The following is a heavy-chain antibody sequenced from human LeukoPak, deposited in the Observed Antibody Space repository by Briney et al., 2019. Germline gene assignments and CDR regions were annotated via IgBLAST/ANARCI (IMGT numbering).Heavy chain of an antibody. CDR2: INHSGST. D-gene: IGHD6-19*01. CDR3: ARARIAVAGPFDY. CDR1: GGSFSGYY. V-gene: IGHV4-34*01. J-gene: IGHJ4*02. Sequence: ASETLSLTCAVYGGSFSGYYWSWIRQPPGKGLEWIGEINHSGSTNYNPSLKSRVTISVDTSKNQFSLKLSSVTAADTAVYYCARARIAVAGPFDYWGQGTLVTVSS.